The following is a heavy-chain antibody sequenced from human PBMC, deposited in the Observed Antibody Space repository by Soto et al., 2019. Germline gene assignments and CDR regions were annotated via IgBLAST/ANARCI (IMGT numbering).Heavy chain of an antibody. Sequence: EVQLVESGGGLVQPGGSLRLSCAASGFTFSSYDMHWVRQATGKGLEWVSAIGTAGDTYYPGSVKGRFTISRENAKNSLYLQMNSLRVGDTAVYYCARGRAPWGMDVWGQGTTVTVSS. CDR1: GFTFSSYD. D-gene: IGHD1-26*01. V-gene: IGHV3-13*04. CDR3: ARGRAPWGMDV. CDR2: IGTAGDT. J-gene: IGHJ6*02.